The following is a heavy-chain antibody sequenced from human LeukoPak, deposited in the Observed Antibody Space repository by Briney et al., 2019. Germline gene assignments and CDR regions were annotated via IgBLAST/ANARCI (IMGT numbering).Heavy chain of an antibody. CDR1: GFTFSSYA. CDR3: AKSLNYYDSSGYYGALDY. J-gene: IGHJ4*02. Sequence: QPGGSLRLYCAASGFTFSSYAMSWVRQAPGKGLEWVSAISGSGGSTYYADSVKGRFTISRDNSKNTLYLQMNSLRAENTAVYYCAKSLNYYDSSGYYGALDYWGQGTLVTVSS. CDR2: ISGSGGST. D-gene: IGHD3-22*01. V-gene: IGHV3-23*01.